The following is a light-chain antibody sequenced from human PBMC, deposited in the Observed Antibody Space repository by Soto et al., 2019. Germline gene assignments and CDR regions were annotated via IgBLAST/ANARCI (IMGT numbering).Light chain of an antibody. CDR3: QQRSNWPPIFT. J-gene: IGKJ3*01. CDR2: DAS. V-gene: IGKV3-11*01. CDR1: QSVSSY. Sequence: EIVLTQSPATLSLSPGERATLSCRASQSVSSYLAWYQQKPGQAPGLLIYDASNRATGIPARFSGSGSGTDFTLTITSLEPEDFAVYYCQQRSNWPPIFTFGPGTKVDFK.